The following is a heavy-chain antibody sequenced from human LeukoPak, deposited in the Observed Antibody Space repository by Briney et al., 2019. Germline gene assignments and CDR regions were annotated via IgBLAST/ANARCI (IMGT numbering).Heavy chain of an antibody. D-gene: IGHD3-10*01. CDR2: ISSSSSYI. CDR3: ARAGGSEKPEYYYYGMDV. Sequence: GGSLRLSCAASGFTFSSYEMNWVRQAPGKGLEWVSSISSSSSYIYYADSVKGRFTISRDNAKNSLYLQMNSLRAEDTAVYYCARAGGSEKPEYYYYGMDVWGKGTTVTVSS. J-gene: IGHJ6*04. CDR1: GFTFSSYE. V-gene: IGHV3-21*01.